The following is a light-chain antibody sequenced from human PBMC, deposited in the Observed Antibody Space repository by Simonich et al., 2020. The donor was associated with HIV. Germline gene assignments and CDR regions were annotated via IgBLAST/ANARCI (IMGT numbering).Light chain of an antibody. CDR3: QQYFSTPRT. CDR2: WAS. J-gene: IGKJ1*01. Sequence: DIVMTQSPASLAVSLGERATINCKSNQSVLYSSNNKNYLVWYHQKPGPPPKLLIYWASTRESGVPDRFSGSGSGTDFTLTISSLQAEDVAVYYCQQYFSTPRTFGQGTKVEIK. CDR1: QSVLYSSNNKNY. V-gene: IGKV4-1*01.